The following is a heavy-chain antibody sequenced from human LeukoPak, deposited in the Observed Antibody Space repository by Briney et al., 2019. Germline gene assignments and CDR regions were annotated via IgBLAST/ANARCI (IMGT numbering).Heavy chain of an antibody. V-gene: IGHV6-1*01. Sequence: SQTLSLTCAISGDSVSSNSAAWNWIRQSPSRGLEWLGRTYYRSKWYSDYAFSVKSRITINPDTSRNQFSLQLSSETPEDTAVYYCARGGSYSFDYWGQGTLVTVSS. CDR2: TYYRSKWYS. J-gene: IGHJ4*02. D-gene: IGHD1-26*01. CDR1: GDSVSSNSAA. CDR3: ARGGSYSFDY.